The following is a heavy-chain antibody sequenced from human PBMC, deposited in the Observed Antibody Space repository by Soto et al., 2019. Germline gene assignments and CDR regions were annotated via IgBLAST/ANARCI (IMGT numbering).Heavy chain of an antibody. CDR1: GFSLSDVRLG. D-gene: IGHD3-9*01. V-gene: IGHV2-26*01. J-gene: IGHJ6*02. Sequence: QVTLKESGPVLVKPTETLTLTCTVSGFSLSDVRLGVAWIRQPPGKALEWLARIFSNDEKSYSPSLRSRLTISKDTSKRQVVLIMTNVDPADTATYYCARIPYNILTDGMDVWGQGTTVTVSS. CDR3: ARIPYNILTDGMDV. CDR2: IFSNDEK.